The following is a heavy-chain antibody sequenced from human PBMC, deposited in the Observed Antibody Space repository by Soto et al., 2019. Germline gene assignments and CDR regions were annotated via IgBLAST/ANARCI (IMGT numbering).Heavy chain of an antibody. CDR3: ARDPVGAVADTGDWCDP. CDR2: IYHSVST. V-gene: IGHV4-4*02. Sequence: QVQLQESGPGLVKPSGTLSLTCAVSGGSISSSNWWSWVRQPPGKGLEWIGEIYHSVSTNYNPSLNSRVTISVHNSKNQFSLQLSSVTAADTAVYYCARDPVGAVADTGDWCDPWGQGTLVTVSS. CDR1: GGSISSSNW. D-gene: IGHD6-19*01. J-gene: IGHJ5*02.